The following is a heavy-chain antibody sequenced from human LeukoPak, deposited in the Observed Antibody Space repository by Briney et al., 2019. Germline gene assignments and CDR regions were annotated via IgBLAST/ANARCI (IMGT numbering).Heavy chain of an antibody. J-gene: IGHJ3*02. D-gene: IGHD2-15*01. Sequence: PSETLSLTCTVSGGSISSYYWTWIRQPAGKGLEWIGHFYTNGSTNYNPSLKSRVTMSVDTSKNQFSLKLSSVTAADTAVYYCARDRRYCSGGTCNLDVFDIWGQGTVVTVSS. V-gene: IGHV4-4*07. CDR2: FYTNGST. CDR1: GGSISSYY. CDR3: ARDRRYCSGGTCNLDVFDI.